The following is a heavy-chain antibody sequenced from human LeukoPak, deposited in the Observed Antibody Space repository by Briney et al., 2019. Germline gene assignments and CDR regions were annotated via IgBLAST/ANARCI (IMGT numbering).Heavy chain of an antibody. CDR1: GYTFTSYY. Sequence: ASVKVSCKASGYTFTSYYMHWVRQAPGQGLEWMGIINPSGGSTSYAQKFQGRVTMTRDTSTSTVYMELSSLRSEDTAVYYCARDRRYCSSTSCSVIYYYYMDVWGKGTTVTISS. CDR2: INPSGGST. V-gene: IGHV1-46*01. J-gene: IGHJ6*03. CDR3: ARDRRYCSSTSCSVIYYYYMDV. D-gene: IGHD2-2*01.